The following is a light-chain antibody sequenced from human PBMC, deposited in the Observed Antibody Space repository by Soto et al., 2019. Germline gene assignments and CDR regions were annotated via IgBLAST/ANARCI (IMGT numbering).Light chain of an antibody. J-gene: IGKJ2*01. V-gene: IGKV2-28*01. CDR2: LIS. CDR3: VQILQTPHT. Sequence: DIVMTQSPLSLPVTPGEPASISCTSSQSLLSGGGNTYLNWYQQKPGQSPQLLIYLISNRASGVPDRFSGSGSGTSFTLKISRVEAEDVGIYYCVQILQTPHTFGQGTRLEI. CDR1: QSLLSGGGNTY.